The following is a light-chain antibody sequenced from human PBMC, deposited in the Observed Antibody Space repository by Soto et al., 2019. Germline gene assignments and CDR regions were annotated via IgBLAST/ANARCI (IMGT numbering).Light chain of an antibody. CDR3: QQYDKWPPST. Sequence: EIVMTQSPGTLSVSPGERATLSCRASQSVSSSNLSWYQQKSGQAPSLLMYGVSTRATGVPARFSGGGSWTEFTLTISSLQSEDSAIYYCQQYDKWPPSTFGQGTKIEIK. CDR2: GVS. CDR1: QSVSSSN. J-gene: IGKJ1*01. V-gene: IGKV3-15*01.